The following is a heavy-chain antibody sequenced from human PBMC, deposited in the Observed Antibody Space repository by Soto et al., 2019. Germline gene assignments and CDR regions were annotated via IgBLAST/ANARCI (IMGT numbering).Heavy chain of an antibody. CDR3: VRDAYNRDAFDI. V-gene: IGHV3-21*01. J-gene: IGHJ3*02. Sequence: DVQLVESGGGLVKPGGSLRRSCAASGFNFITFSMNWVRQAPGKGLEWVSSISASSSSVYYAESVKGRLTVSSDNAKNLLYLQIRSLTAEETTLYYCVRDAYNRDAFDIWCQGTKVTVPS. CDR2: ISASSSSV. D-gene: IGHD1-20*01. CDR1: GFNFITFS.